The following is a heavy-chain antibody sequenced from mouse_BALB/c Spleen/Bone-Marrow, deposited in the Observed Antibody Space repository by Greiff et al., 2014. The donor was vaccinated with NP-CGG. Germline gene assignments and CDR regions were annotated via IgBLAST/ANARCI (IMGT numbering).Heavy chain of an antibody. Sequence: EVQLQQSGPGLVKPSQSLSLTCSVTGYSITSGYYWNWIRQFPGNKLEWMGYKSYDGSNNYNPSLKNRMSITRDTSKNQFFLKLNSVTTEDTGTYYCARDRGHYFDCWGQGTTHTVSS. J-gene: IGHJ2*01. CDR1: GYSITSGYY. D-gene: IGHD3-1*01. CDR2: KSYDGSN. V-gene: IGHV3-6*02. CDR3: ARDRGHYFDC.